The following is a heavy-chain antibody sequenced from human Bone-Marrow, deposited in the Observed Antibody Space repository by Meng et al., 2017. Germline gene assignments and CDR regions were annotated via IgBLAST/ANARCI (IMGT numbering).Heavy chain of an antibody. J-gene: IGHJ4*02. CDR2: IWYDGSNK. V-gene: IGHV3-33*01. CDR1: GFTFSSYG. Sequence: GESLKISCAASGFTFSSYGMHWVRQAPGKGLEWVAVIWYDGSNKYYADSVKGRFTISRDNSKNTLYLQMNSLRAEDTAVYYCARDGAGWFDYWGQGTLVTVSS. CDR3: ARDGAGWFDY. D-gene: IGHD6-13*01.